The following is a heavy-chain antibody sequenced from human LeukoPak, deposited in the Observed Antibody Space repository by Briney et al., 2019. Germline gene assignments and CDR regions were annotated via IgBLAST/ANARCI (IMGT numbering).Heavy chain of an antibody. D-gene: IGHD6-13*01. Sequence: GASVKVSCKVSGYTLTELSMHWVRQAPGKGLEWMGGFDPGDGETIYAQKFQGRVTMTEDTSTDTAYMELSSLRSEDTAVYYCATKAAAGYNWFDPWGQGTLVTVSS. CDR1: GYTLTELS. CDR3: ATKAAAGYNWFDP. CDR2: FDPGDGET. J-gene: IGHJ5*02. V-gene: IGHV1-24*01.